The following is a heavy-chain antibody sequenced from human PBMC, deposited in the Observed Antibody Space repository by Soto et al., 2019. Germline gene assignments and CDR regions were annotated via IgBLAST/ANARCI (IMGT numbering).Heavy chain of an antibody. J-gene: IGHJ6*02. V-gene: IGHV1-2*02. CDR3: ARVVEIAARPLDV. D-gene: IGHD6-6*01. CDR1: GYTFTDYY. CDR2: INPNSGGT. Sequence: GASVKVSCKASGYTFTDYYIHWVRQAPGQGLEWMGWINPNSGGTNYAQKFQDRVTMTRDTSINTAYLELSSLRSDDTAVYYCARVVEIAARPLDVWGQGTTVTVSS.